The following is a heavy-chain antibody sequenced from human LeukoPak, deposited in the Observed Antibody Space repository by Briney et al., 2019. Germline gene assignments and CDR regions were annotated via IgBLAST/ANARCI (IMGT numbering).Heavy chain of an antibody. V-gene: IGHV4-59*01. CDR2: IYFTGST. J-gene: IGHJ4*02. Sequence: SETLSLTCTVSGGSISNYYWNWIRQPPGEGLEWIGYIYFTGSTNYSPSLKSRVTISLDTSKNQFSLKLSSVTAADTAIYYCARGRWLQFSDWGPGTLVTVSS. D-gene: IGHD5-24*01. CDR1: GGSISNYY. CDR3: ARGRWLQFSD.